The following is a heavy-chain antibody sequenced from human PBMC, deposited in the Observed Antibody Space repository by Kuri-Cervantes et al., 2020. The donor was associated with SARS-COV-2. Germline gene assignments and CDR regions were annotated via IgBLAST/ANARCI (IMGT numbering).Heavy chain of an antibody. Sequence: GESLKISCAASGFTFSSYWMSWVRQAPGKGLEWVANIKQDGSEKYYVDSVKGRFTISRDNAKNSLYLQMNSLRAEDTAVYYCARKRNNYDFWSGPIYYFDYWGQGTLVTVFS. J-gene: IGHJ4*02. CDR2: IKQDGSEK. CDR1: GFTFSSYW. V-gene: IGHV3-7*01. CDR3: ARKRNNYDFWSGPIYYFDY. D-gene: IGHD3-3*01.